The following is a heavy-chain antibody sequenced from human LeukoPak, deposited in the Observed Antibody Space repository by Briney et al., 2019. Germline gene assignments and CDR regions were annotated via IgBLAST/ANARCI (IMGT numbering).Heavy chain of an antibody. V-gene: IGHV3-30*02. Sequence: PGGSLRLSCAASGFTFSSYGMHWVHQAPGKGLEWVAFIRYDGSDKYYADSVKGRFTISRDNSKNTLYLQMNSLRAEDTAVYYCAKGPGFYFDYWGQGTLVTVSS. J-gene: IGHJ4*02. CDR2: IRYDGSDK. CDR1: GFTFSSYG. CDR3: AKGPGFYFDY.